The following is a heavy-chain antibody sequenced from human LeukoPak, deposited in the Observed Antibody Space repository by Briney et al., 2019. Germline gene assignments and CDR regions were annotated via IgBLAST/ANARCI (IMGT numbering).Heavy chain of an antibody. CDR2: IRYDGSNK. D-gene: IGHD4-23*01. CDR1: GFTFSSYG. Sequence: GGSLRLSCAASGFTFSSYGMHWVRQAPGKGLEWVAFIRYDGSNKYYADSVKGRFTISRDNSKNTLYLQMNSLRAEDTAVYYCAKDPTTVVTNYVDCWGQGTLVTVSS. V-gene: IGHV3-30*02. J-gene: IGHJ4*02. CDR3: AKDPTTVVTNYVDC.